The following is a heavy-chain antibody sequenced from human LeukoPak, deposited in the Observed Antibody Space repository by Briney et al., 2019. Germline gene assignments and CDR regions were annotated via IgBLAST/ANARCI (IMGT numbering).Heavy chain of an antibody. CDR2: FDPEDGET. J-gene: IGHJ6*02. Sequence: ASVNVSCKVSGYTLTELSMHWVRQAPGKGLEWMGGFDPEDGETFFAQRFHGRVTMTEDTSTATAYMELSSLRSEDTAVYYCATAGAYSGYDVYYYYGMDVWGQGTTVTVSS. D-gene: IGHD5-12*01. CDR1: GYTLTELS. CDR3: ATAGAYSGYDVYYYYGMDV. V-gene: IGHV1-24*01.